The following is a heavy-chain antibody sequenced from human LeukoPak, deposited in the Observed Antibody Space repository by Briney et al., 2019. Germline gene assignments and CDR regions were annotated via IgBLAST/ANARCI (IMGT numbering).Heavy chain of an antibody. CDR3: ARVARAYYYYYMDV. Sequence: GGSLRLSCAASGFTLTTYGVHWVRQAPGQGLEWVAFIPSDGNNKQYAESVKGRVTIFRDDSKNTLYLQMNSLRAEDTAVYYCARVARAYYYYYMDVWGKGTTVTISS. V-gene: IGHV3-30*02. J-gene: IGHJ6*03. CDR2: IPSDGNNK. CDR1: GFTLTTYG. D-gene: IGHD2-21*01.